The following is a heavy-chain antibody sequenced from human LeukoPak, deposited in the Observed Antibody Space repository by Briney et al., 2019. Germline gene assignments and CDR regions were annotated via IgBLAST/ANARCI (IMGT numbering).Heavy chain of an antibody. V-gene: IGHV3-30*02. CDR1: GFTFSSYG. J-gene: IGHJ4*02. CDR3: AKDGSLYSSSWYLDY. D-gene: IGHD6-13*01. CDR2: IRHDGNNK. Sequence: GGSLRLSCAASGFTFSSYGMHWVRQAPGKGPEWVAFIRHDGNNKYYADSVKGRFTISRDNSKNTLYLQMNSLRAEDTALYYCAKDGSLYSSSWYLDYWGQGTLVTVSS.